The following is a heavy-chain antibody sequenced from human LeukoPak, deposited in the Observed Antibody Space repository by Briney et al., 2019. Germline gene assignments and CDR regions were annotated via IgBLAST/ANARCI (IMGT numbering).Heavy chain of an antibody. CDR3: AREEGRYDSCGSFDY. CDR2: ISYDGCNK. Sequence: GGSLRLSRAASGFTLSSYAMHWVRQDPGKGLEGVAVISYDGCNKYYADSVKGRFTISRDNSKNTLYLQMNSLRAEDTAVYYCAREEGRYDSCGSFDYWGQGTLVTVSS. CDR1: GFTLSSYA. J-gene: IGHJ4*02. V-gene: IGHV3-30-3*01. D-gene: IGHD3-22*01.